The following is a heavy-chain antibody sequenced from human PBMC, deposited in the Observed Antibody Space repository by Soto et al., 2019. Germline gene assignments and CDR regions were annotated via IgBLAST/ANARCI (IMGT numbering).Heavy chain of an antibody. CDR3: VKDSSPGGYFDS. D-gene: IGHD2-15*01. Sequence: QVQLVESGGGVVHPGRSLRLSCAVSGFTFRNFGMHWVRQAPGKGLEWVAGISYDGSEKYYAESVNGRFTVFRDNYKNTPSLQMNSLRTDDTAVYYCVKDSSPGGYFDSWGQGTLVTVSS. CDR2: ISYDGSEK. CDR1: GFTFRNFG. J-gene: IGHJ4*02. V-gene: IGHV3-30*18.